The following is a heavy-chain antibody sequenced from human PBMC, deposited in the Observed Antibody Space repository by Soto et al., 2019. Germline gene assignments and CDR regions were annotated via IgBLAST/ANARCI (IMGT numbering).Heavy chain of an antibody. CDR1: GFSFVNYA. D-gene: IGHD6-19*01. Sequence: GGSLRLSCAASGFSFVNYAMNLVRQAQGKGLEWVSGLSGSGTSTYYADSVKGRFTISRDNSRDTLFLQMNSLTADDTAVYYCAKATTNGGWFNPFDSWGQGALVTVS. V-gene: IGHV3-23*01. CDR3: AKATTNGGWFNPFDS. CDR2: LSGSGTST. J-gene: IGHJ4*02.